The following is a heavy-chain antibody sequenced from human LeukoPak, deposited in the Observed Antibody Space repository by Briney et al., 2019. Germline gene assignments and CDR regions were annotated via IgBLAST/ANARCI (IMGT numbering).Heavy chain of an antibody. CDR2: INHSGST. CDR3: ASSPRSSGYHYYYYYMDV. V-gene: IGHV4-34*01. D-gene: IGHD3-22*01. J-gene: IGHJ6*03. Sequence: SETLSLTCAVYGGSFSGHYWSWIRQPPGKGLEWIGEINHSGSTNYNPSLKSRVTISVDTSKNQFSLKLSSVTAADTAVYYCASSPRSSGYHYYYYYMDVWGKGTTVTISS. CDR1: GGSFSGHY.